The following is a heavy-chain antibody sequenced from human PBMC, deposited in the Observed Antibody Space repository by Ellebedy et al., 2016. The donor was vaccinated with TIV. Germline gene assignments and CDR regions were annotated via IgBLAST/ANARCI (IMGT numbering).Heavy chain of an antibody. Sequence: MPSETLSLTCAVHGGSLSSDYWSWIRQSPEKGLEWIGDINHSGSTSYNPSLKSRVSISVDTPKKQFSLKLSSVTAADTAVYYCARAFQYSSGWAFDYWGQGTLVTVSS. V-gene: IGHV4-34*01. CDR2: INHSGST. D-gene: IGHD6-19*01. CDR1: GGSLSSDY. CDR3: ARAFQYSSGWAFDY. J-gene: IGHJ4*02.